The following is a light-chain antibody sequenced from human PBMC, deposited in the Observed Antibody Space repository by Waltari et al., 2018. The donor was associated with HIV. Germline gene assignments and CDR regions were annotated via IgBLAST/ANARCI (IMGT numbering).Light chain of an antibody. J-gene: IGLJ2*01. CDR1: SSNIGSTN. CDR3: VAWDDSLSGVV. CDR2: RGN. V-gene: IGLV1-47*01. Sequence: QSVVTQSPSASGTPGQSVTISCSGSSSNIGSTNVFWYQHPPGTAPKLLIYRGNLRPSGVPDRSPGSRSGSAASPCIRVLRSEDEAVYDCVAWDDSLSGVVFGGGTSLTVL.